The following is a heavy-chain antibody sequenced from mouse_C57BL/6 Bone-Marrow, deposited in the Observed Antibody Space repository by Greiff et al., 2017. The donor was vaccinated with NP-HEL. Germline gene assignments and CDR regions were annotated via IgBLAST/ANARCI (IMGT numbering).Heavy chain of an antibody. Sequence: QVQLQQSGPELVKPGASVKISCKASGYAFSSSWMNWVKQRPGKGLEWIGRIYPGDGDTNYNGKFKGKATLTADKSSSTAYMQLSSLTSEDSAVYVCARGRDYGNLDYWGQGTTLTVSS. CDR2: IYPGDGDT. D-gene: IGHD2-1*01. V-gene: IGHV1-82*01. J-gene: IGHJ2*01. CDR3: ARGRDYGNLDY. CDR1: GYAFSSSW.